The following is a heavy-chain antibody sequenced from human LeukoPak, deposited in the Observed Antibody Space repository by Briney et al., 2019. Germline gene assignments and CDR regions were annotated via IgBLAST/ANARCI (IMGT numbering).Heavy chain of an antibody. CDR2: ISDSGGST. V-gene: IGHV3-23*01. CDR3: ASILLWYVYDY. CDR1: GFTFSSYG. J-gene: IGHJ4*02. Sequence: GGTLRLSCAASGFTFSSYGMSWVRQAPGEGLEWVSAISDSGGSTYYTDSVKGRFTISRDNSKNTLYLQMNSLRAEDTAVYYCASILLWYVYDYWGQGTLVTVSS. D-gene: IGHD3-10*01.